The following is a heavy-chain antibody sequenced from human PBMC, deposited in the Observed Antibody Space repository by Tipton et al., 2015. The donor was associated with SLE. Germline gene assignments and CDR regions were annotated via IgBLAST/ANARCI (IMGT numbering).Heavy chain of an antibody. V-gene: IGHV5-10-1*01. Sequence: QLVQSGAEVKKPGESLRISCKVSGNSFTSYWINWVRQMPGKGLEWMGRIDPSDSYTNYSPSFQGHVTISADKSIRTAYLQWSSLKASDTAMYYCARQGVGDSFDIWGQGTMVTVSS. D-gene: IGHD3-16*01. CDR3: ARQGVGDSFDI. CDR1: GNSFTSYW. CDR2: IDPSDSYT. J-gene: IGHJ3*02.